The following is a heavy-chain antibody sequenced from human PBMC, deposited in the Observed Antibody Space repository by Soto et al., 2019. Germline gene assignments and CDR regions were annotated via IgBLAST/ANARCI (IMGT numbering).Heavy chain of an antibody. V-gene: IGHV2-5*02. CDR1: GFSLSTSGVG. Sequence: QITLKESGPTLVKPTQTLTLTCTISGFSLSTSGVGVGWIRQPPGKALDWLALIYWDGDKRYSPSLKSRLTITKDTSKNQVVLTMANMDPVDTATYYCVRLLWFGELTWGQGTLVTVSS. CDR2: IYWDGDK. J-gene: IGHJ4*02. CDR3: VRLLWFGELT. D-gene: IGHD3-10*01.